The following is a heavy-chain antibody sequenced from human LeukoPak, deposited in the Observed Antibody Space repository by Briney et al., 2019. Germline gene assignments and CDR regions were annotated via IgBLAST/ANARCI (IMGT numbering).Heavy chain of an antibody. D-gene: IGHD6-13*01. V-gene: IGHV3-7*01. Sequence: HPGGSLRLSCAASGFTFSSYWMSWVRQAPGKGLEWVANIKQDGSEKYYVDSVKGRFTISRDNAKNSLYLQMNSLRAEDTAVYYCARFRSRAGIAAAGPYYYYYGMDVWGQGTTVTVPS. CDR3: ARFRSRAGIAAAGPYYYYYGMDV. CDR2: IKQDGSEK. J-gene: IGHJ6*02. CDR1: GFTFSSYW.